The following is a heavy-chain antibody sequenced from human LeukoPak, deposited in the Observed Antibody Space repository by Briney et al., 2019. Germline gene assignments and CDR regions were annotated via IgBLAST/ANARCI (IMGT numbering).Heavy chain of an antibody. Sequence: ASVKVSCKASGYTFTGHYMHWIRQAPGQGLEWMGWIEPNSGGTHFAQKFQGRLTISRDTSISTAYMELSRLSSDDTAIYYCARDEKWGPDYWGQGTLLTVSS. V-gene: IGHV1-2*02. D-gene: IGHD7-27*01. CDR1: GYTFTGHY. CDR3: ARDEKWGPDY. J-gene: IGHJ4*02. CDR2: IEPNSGGT.